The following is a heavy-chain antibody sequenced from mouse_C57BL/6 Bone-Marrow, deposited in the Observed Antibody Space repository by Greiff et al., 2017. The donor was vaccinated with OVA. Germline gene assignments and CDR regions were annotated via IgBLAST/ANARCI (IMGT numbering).Heavy chain of an antibody. V-gene: IGHV5-17*01. CDR1: GFTFSDYG. Sequence: EVKLVESGGGLVKPGGSLKLSCAASGFTFSDYGMHWVRQAPEKGLEWGAYISSGSSTIYYADTVKGRFTISRDNAKNTLFLQMTSLRSEDTAMYYCARLAYYSIYWYFDVWGTGTTVTVSS. J-gene: IGHJ1*03. CDR2: ISSGSSTI. CDR3: ARLAYYSIYWYFDV. D-gene: IGHD2-5*01.